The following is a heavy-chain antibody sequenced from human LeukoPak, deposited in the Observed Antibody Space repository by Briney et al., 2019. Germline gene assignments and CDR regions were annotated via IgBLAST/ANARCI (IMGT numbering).Heavy chain of an antibody. D-gene: IGHD3-22*01. CDR1: GFTFSSYA. V-gene: IGHV3-23*01. CDR2: ISGSGGST. CDR3: AKAARPDSSGYYRNYYYYYGMDV. Sequence: KTGGSLRLSCAASGFTFSSYAMSWVRQAPGKGLEWVSAISGSGGSTYYADSVKGRFTIPRDNSKNTLYLQMNSLRAEDTAVYYCAKAARPDSSGYYRNYYYYYGMDVWGQGTTVTVSS. J-gene: IGHJ6*02.